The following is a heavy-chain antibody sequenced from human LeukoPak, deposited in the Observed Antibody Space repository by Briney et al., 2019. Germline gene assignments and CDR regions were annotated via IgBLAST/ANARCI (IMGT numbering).Heavy chain of an antibody. D-gene: IGHD3-22*01. CDR3: ATNLYAYYYDRPGLDY. CDR1: GYTLTELS. J-gene: IGHJ4*02. CDR2: FDPEDGET. V-gene: IGHV1-24*01. Sequence: ASVKVSCKVSGYTLTELSMHWVRQAPGKGLEWMGGFDPEDGETIYAQKFQGRVTMTEDTSTDTAYMELSSLRSEDTAVYYCATNLYAYYYDRPGLDYWGQGTLVTVSS.